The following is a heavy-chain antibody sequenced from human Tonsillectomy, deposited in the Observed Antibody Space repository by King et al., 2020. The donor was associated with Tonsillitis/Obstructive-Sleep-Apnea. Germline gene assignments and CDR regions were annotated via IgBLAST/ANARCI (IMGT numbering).Heavy chain of an antibody. V-gene: IGHV1-18*01. CDR1: GYTFTSYA. D-gene: IGHD5-12*01. J-gene: IGHJ4*02. CDR2: ISGYNGNT. Sequence: VQLVQSGSEVKKPGASVKVSCKASGYTFTSYAISWVRQAPGQGLEWMGWISGYNGNTNYAQKDQGRVTMTTDTSTNTAYMELRSLRSDDTAVYYCARDTSLVAPFDYWGQGTLITVSS. CDR3: ARDTSLVAPFDY.